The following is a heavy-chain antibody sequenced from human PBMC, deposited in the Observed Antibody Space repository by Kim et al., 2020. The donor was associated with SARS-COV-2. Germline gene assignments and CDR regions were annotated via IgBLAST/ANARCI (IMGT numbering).Heavy chain of an antibody. CDR3: ARPHSAAALYGMDV. D-gene: IGHD6-13*01. J-gene: IGHJ6*02. CDR1: GFNVGVNY. V-gene: IGHV3-53*01. CDR2: IFGGGVT. Sequence: GGSLRLSCAVSGFNVGVNYMNWVRQAPGKGLESVSVIFGGGVTFDADSVEGRFTISRDNSKNTLYLHMNSLRVEDTAVYYCARPHSAAALYGMDVWGQGTTVTVSS.